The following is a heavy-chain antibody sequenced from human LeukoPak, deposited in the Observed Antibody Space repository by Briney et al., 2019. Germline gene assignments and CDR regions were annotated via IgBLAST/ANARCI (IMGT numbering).Heavy chain of an antibody. CDR1: GFTFSSYG. CDR2: ITGNGGST. Sequence: GGSLRLSCAASGFTFSSYGMSWVRQAPGKGLEWVSGITGNGGSTYYADSVKGRFTISRDNAKNSLYLQMNSLRAEDTAVYYCARSTRRDSEIALVEYFQHWGQGTLVTVSS. V-gene: IGHV3-23*01. J-gene: IGHJ1*01. D-gene: IGHD1-26*01. CDR3: ARSTRRDSEIALVEYFQH.